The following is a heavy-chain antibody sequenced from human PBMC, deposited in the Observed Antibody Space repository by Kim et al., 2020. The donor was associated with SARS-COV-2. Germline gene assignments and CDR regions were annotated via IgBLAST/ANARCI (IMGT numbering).Heavy chain of an antibody. Sequence: SETLSLTCTVSGGSISSSSYYWGWIRQPPGKGLEWIGSIYYSGSTYYNPSLKSRVTISVDTSKNQFSLKLSSVTAADTAVYYCASTSSSGWYGIYYYGMDVWGQGTTVTVSS. V-gene: IGHV4-39*01. J-gene: IGHJ6*02. D-gene: IGHD6-19*01. CDR1: GGSISSSSYY. CDR2: IYYSGST. CDR3: ASTSSSGWYGIYYYGMDV.